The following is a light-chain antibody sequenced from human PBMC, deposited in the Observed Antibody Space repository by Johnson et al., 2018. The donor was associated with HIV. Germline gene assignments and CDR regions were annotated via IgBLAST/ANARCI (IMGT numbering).Light chain of an antibody. CDR3: GTWDSSLSTGGV. Sequence: QSVLTQPPSVSAAPGQKVTISCSGSSSNIGNNYVSWYQQLPGTAPKLLIYDNNKRPSGIPDRFSGSKYGTSATLAITGLQTGDEADYYCGTWDSSLSTGGVFGTGTKVTVL. J-gene: IGLJ1*01. CDR2: DNN. V-gene: IGLV1-51*01. CDR1: SSNIGNNY.